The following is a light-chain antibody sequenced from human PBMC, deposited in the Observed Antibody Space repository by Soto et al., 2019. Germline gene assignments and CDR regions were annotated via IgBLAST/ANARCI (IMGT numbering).Light chain of an antibody. CDR3: SSFTGSDNP. CDR2: KVD. CDR1: SSDLGGLNY. J-gene: IGLJ7*01. V-gene: IGLV2-14*01. Sequence: QSVLTQPASVSGSPGQSITIPCSGRSSDLGGLNYVSWYQQHPGKVPKLIIYKVDNRPSGISDRFSASKSGNTASLTVSGLQLEDEADYYCSSFTGSDNPFGGGTQLTVL.